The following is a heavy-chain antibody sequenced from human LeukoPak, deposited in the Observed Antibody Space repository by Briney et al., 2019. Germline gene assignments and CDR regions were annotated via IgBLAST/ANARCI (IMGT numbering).Heavy chain of an antibody. V-gene: IGHV3-15*01. CDR3: TTARRASSSLDY. CDR2: IRGKADGGTP. D-gene: IGHD5-24*01. J-gene: IGHJ4*02. CDR1: GFTFSTYI. Sequence: GGSLRLSCAASGFTFSTYIMNWVRQAPGKGLEWIGHIRGKADGGTPDYAAPVKGKFTISRDDSKSTLFLQMDSLQIEDTAVYYCTTARRASSSLDYWGQGTLVTVSS.